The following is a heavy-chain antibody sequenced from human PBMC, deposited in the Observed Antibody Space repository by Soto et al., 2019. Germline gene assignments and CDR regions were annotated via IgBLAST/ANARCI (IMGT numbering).Heavy chain of an antibody. D-gene: IGHD5-12*01. V-gene: IGHV3-23*01. CDR2: IRGSGDST. Sequence: EVQLLESGGGLVQPGGSLRLSCAASAFTFSSEAMTWVRQAPGKGLEWVSAIRGSGDSTNYADSVKGRFTISRDNSRNTLYPEMNSLRDDDPAVYYCAKEGYRYWYFDLWGRGTLVTVSS. CDR1: AFTFSSEA. J-gene: IGHJ2*01. CDR3: AKEGYRYWYFDL.